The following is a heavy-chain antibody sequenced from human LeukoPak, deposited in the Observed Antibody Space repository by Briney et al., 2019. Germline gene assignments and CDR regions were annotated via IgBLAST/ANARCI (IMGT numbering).Heavy chain of an antibody. CDR2: IYTSGST. D-gene: IGHD1-7*01. V-gene: IGHV4-61*02. CDR1: GGSISSGSYY. J-gene: IGHJ4*02. CDR3: ARDRGNSAWIDY. Sequence: SQTLSLTCTVSGGSISSGSYYWSWIRQPAGKGLEWIVRIYTSGSTNYNPSPKSRVTMSVDTSKNQFSLKLSSVTAADTAVYYCARDRGNSAWIDYWGQGTLVTVSS.